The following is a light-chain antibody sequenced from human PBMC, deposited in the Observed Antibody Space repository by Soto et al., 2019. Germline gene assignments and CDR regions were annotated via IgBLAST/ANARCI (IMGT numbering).Light chain of an antibody. CDR3: CSYAGTNSLV. CDR2: DVT. V-gene: IGLV2-8*01. CDR1: SSDVGGYNS. Sequence: QSVLTQPPSASGSPGQSVTISCTGTSSDVGGYNSVSWYQHHPGKAPKLMMYDVTKRPSGVPDRFSGSKSGNTASLTVSGLQAEDEADYYCCSYAGTNSLVFGGGTKLTVL. J-gene: IGLJ2*01.